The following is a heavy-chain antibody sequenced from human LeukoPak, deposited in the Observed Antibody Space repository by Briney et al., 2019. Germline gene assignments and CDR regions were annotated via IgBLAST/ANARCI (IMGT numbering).Heavy chain of an antibody. D-gene: IGHD3-10*02. J-gene: IGHJ6*03. CDR2: INPYNDIT. CDR3: ARLFGELLLPSDHFYYRDV. V-gene: IGHV1-18*01. Sequence: GASVKLSCKASGYTFTASGLCWVRQAPGQGLEWMGWINPYNDITDYAQTFKGRVTMTTDTSTSTAYMELRSLRSDDTAVYYCARLFGELLLPSDHFYYRDVWGKGTAVTVSS. CDR1: GYTFTASG.